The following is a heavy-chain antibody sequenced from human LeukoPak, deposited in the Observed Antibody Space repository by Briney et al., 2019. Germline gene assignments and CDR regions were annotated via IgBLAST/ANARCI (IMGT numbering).Heavy chain of an antibody. Sequence: PSETLSLACTVSGGSISSSSYYWGWIRQPPGKGLEWIGSIYYSGSTYYNPSLKSRVTISVDTSKNQFSLKLSSVTAADTAVYYCARHRSSSGWFQHYYMDVWGKGTTVTVSS. D-gene: IGHD6-19*01. J-gene: IGHJ6*03. CDR3: ARHRSSSGWFQHYYMDV. V-gene: IGHV4-39*01. CDR2: IYYSGST. CDR1: GGSISSSSYY.